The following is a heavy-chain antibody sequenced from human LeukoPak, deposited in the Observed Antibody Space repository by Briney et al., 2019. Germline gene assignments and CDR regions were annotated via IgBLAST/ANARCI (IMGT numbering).Heavy chain of an antibody. J-gene: IGHJ4*02. CDR1: GFSFSGYA. CDR3: ARDRTRSVGSGLGRALMLVY. Sequence: GRSLRLSCTVSGFSFSGYAFTWVRQAPGKGLEFVSSISVTGSNIYYADSVKGRFTITRDNSKNTLDLQMNSLRSEDTAVYFCARDRTRSVGSGLGRALMLVYWGQGTLVTVSS. V-gene: IGHV3-23*01. CDR2: ISVTGSNI. D-gene: IGHD6-6*01.